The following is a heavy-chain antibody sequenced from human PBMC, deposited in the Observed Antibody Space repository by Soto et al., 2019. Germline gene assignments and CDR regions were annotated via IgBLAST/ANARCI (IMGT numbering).Heavy chain of an antibody. CDR1: GYTFTGYY. Sequence: ASVKVSCKASGYTFTGYYMHWVLQAPGEGLEWMGWINPNSGGTNYAQKFQGWVTMTRDTSISTAYMELSRLRSDDTAVYYCARANYGYSSSLGAFDIWGQGTMVTVSS. D-gene: IGHD6-13*01. J-gene: IGHJ3*02. V-gene: IGHV1-2*04. CDR2: INPNSGGT. CDR3: ARANYGYSSSLGAFDI.